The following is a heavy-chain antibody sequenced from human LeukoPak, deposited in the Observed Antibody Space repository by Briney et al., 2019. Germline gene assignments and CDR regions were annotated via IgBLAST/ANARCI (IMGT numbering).Heavy chain of an antibody. CDR3: ARVKGSGGYDAFKKYYYYYMDV. J-gene: IGHJ6*03. Sequence: GGSLRLSCAASGFTFSSYSMNWVRQAPGKGLEWVSSISSSSSYIYYADSVKGRFTISRDNAKNSLYLQMNSMRAEDKAVYYCARVKGSGGYDAFKKYYYYYMDVWGKGTTVTVSS. D-gene: IGHD6-19*01. V-gene: IGHV3-21*01. CDR2: ISSSSSYI. CDR1: GFTFSSYS.